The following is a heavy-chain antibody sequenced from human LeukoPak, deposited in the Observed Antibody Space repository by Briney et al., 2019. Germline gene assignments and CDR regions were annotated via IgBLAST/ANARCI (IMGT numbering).Heavy chain of an antibody. CDR2: ISDSGRTT. CDR1: GLTFSNFK. V-gene: IGHV3-48*03. CDR3: ASWAGNTQSDSWSGPFDY. J-gene: IGHJ4*02. Sequence: PGGSLRLSCAVSGLTFSNFKMNWVRQAPGKGLEWVSYISDSGRTTFYAGSVKGRFTISRDNAKNSLYLQMSSLRVEDTAVYYCASWAGNTQSDSWSGPFDYWGQGTLATVSS. D-gene: IGHD3-3*01.